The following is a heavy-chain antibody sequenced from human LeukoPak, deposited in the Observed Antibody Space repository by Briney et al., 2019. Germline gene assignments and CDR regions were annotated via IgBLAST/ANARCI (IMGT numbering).Heavy chain of an antibody. V-gene: IGHV3-23*01. CDR2: ISGSGGST. Sequence: PGGSLRLSCAASGFTFSSSGMHWVRQAPGKGLEWVSAISGSGGSTYYADSVKGRFTISRDNSKNTLYLQMGSLRAEDMAVYYCAKELIAAAILDYWGQGTLVTVSS. D-gene: IGHD6-13*01. J-gene: IGHJ4*02. CDR3: AKELIAAAILDY. CDR1: GFTFSSSG.